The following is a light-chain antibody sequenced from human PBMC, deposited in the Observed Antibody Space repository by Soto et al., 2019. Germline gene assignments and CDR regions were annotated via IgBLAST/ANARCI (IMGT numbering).Light chain of an antibody. CDR3: QQYGSSPMYT. CDR2: GAS. J-gene: IGKJ2*01. CDR1: QSVSSSY. Sequence: EIVLTQSPGTLSLSPGERATLSCRASQSVSSSYLAWYQQKPGQAPRLLIYGASSRATGIPDRLSGSGSGTDFTLTISRLEPEDFEVYYCQQYGSSPMYTFGQGTKLEIK. V-gene: IGKV3-20*01.